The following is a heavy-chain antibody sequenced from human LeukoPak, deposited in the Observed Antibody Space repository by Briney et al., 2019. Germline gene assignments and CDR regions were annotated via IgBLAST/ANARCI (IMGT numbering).Heavy chain of an antibody. CDR3: ARGRVTSSWYYSDY. D-gene: IGHD6-13*01. CDR1: GFTFSSYW. V-gene: IGHV3-74*03. Sequence: GGSLRLSCAASGFTFSSYWMHWVPQAPGKGLVWVSRINTDGSSPTYVDSVKGRFTISRDNAKNTLYLQINSLRAEDTAVYYCARGRVTSSWYYSDYWGQGALVTVSS. J-gene: IGHJ4*02. CDR2: INTDGSSP.